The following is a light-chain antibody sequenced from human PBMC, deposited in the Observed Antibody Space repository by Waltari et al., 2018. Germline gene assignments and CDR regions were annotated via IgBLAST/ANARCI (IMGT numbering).Light chain of an antibody. Sequence: IQMSQSPSSLSASVGDRVTITCRASQGISSYLNWYQQKPGKAPKLLIYYANCLASGVPSSFSGSGSGTEFTLTISSLQPEDFATYYCQQGNSYPRTFGQGTKVEIK. CDR3: QQGNSYPRT. CDR1: QGISSY. V-gene: IGKV1-13*02. J-gene: IGKJ1*01. CDR2: YAN.